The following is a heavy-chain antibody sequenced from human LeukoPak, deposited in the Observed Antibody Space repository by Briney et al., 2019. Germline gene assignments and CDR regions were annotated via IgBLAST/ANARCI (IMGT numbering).Heavy chain of an antibody. CDR3: ARGLRYCSSTSCYEYYYYYGMDV. CDR2: INHSEST. CDR1: GGSFSGYY. J-gene: IGHJ6*02. D-gene: IGHD2-2*01. V-gene: IGHV4-34*01. Sequence: PSETLSLTCAVYGGSFSGYYWSWIRQPPGKGPEWIGEINHSESTNYNPSLKSRVTISVDTSKNQSSLKLSSVTAADTAVYYCARGLRYCSSTSCYEYYYYYGMDVWGQGTTVTVSS.